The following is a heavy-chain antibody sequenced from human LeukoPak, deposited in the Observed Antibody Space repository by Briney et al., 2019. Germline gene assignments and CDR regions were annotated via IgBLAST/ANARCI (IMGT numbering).Heavy chain of an antibody. CDR2: INPNSGGT. V-gene: IGHV1-2*02. Sequence: ASVKVSCKASGYTFTGYYMHWVRQAPGQGLEWMGWINPNSGGTNYAQKFQGRVTMTRDTSISTAYVELSRLRSDDTAVYYCARDYPTYYYDSIGRLDPWGQGTLVTVSS. CDR1: GYTFTGYY. CDR3: ARDYPTYYYDSIGRLDP. D-gene: IGHD3-22*01. J-gene: IGHJ5*02.